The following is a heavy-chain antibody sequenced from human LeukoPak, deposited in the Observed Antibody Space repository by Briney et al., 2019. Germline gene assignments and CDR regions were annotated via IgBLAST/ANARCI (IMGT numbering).Heavy chain of an antibody. J-gene: IGHJ4*02. V-gene: IGHV3-7*05. CDR1: GFTFSRYW. Sequence: PGGSLRLSCAASGFTFSRYWMSCVRQAPGRGLEWVANIKQDGSEKYYVDSVKGRFTISRDNAKNSLYLQMNSLRAEDTAVFYCARDTVVVVSATSLFDYWGQGTLVTVSS. D-gene: IGHD2-15*01. CDR2: IKQDGSEK. CDR3: ARDTVVVVSATSLFDY.